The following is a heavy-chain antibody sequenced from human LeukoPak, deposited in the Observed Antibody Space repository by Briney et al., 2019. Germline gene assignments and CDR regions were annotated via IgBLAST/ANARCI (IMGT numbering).Heavy chain of an antibody. Sequence: ASVKVSCKPSGYTFTSYDINWVRQAPGQGLEWMGWINPNSGGTNYAQKFQGRVTMTRDTSISTAYMELSRLRSDDTAVYYCASVYYDSSGPLAAFDIWGQGTMVTDCS. J-gene: IGHJ3*02. V-gene: IGHV1-2*02. CDR3: ASVYYDSSGPLAAFDI. CDR2: INPNSGGT. CDR1: GYTFTSYD. D-gene: IGHD3-22*01.